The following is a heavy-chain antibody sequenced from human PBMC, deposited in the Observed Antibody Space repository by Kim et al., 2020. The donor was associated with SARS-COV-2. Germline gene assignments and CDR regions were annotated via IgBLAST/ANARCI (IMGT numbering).Heavy chain of an antibody. Sequence: SETLSLTCAVYGGSFSGYYWSWIRQPPGKGLEWIGEINHSGSTNYNPSLKSRVTISVDTSKNQFSLKLSSVTAADTAVYYCAIRVVRGVKASGYWGQGTLGTVSS. V-gene: IGHV4-34*01. CDR1: GGSFSGYY. D-gene: IGHD3-10*01. J-gene: IGHJ4*02. CDR2: INHSGST. CDR3: AIRVVRGVKASGY.